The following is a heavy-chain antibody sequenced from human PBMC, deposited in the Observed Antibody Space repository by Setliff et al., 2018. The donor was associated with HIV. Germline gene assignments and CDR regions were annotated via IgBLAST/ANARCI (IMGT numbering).Heavy chain of an antibody. J-gene: IGHJ4*02. CDR3: VGGLRSRSQGHFDY. CDR2: IYYTGFT. Sequence: ETLSLTCSVSGDSFSTSSYFWGWVRQSPGKGLEWIGNIYYTGFTYSSPSLKSRVIMSIDTSKNQFSLRLSSVTAADTAVYYCVGGLRSRSQGHFDYWGQGTLVTVS. D-gene: IGHD5-12*01. CDR1: GDSFSTSSYF. V-gene: IGHV4-39*07.